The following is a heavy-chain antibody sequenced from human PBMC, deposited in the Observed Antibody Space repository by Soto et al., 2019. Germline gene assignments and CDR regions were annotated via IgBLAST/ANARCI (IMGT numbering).Heavy chain of an antibody. CDR1: GFTFSSYW. CDR3: AKDATAAGTYAFDI. D-gene: IGHD6-13*01. V-gene: IGHV3-9*01. J-gene: IGHJ3*02. Sequence: GGSLSLSCAASGFTFSSYWMSWVRQAPGKGLEWVSGISWNSGTIGYADSVKGRFTISRDNAKNSLYLQMNSLRAEDTALYYCAKDATAAGTYAFDIWGQGTMVTVSS. CDR2: ISWNSGTI.